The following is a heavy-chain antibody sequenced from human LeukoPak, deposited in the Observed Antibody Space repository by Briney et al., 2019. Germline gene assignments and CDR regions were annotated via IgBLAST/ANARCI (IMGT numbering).Heavy chain of an antibody. CDR1: GGSISSSSYY. CDR2: IYYSGST. CDR3: AREDYCGGDCYRHFDY. D-gene: IGHD2-21*02. V-gene: IGHV4-39*07. Sequence: SETLSLTCTVSGGSISSSSYYWGWIRQPPGKGLEWIGSIYYSGSTYYNPSLKSRVTISVDTSKNQFSLKLSSVTAADTAVYYCAREDYCGGDCYRHFDYWGQGTLVTVSS. J-gene: IGHJ4*02.